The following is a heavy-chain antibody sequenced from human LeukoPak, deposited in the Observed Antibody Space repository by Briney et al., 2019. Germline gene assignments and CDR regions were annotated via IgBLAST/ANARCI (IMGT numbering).Heavy chain of an antibody. CDR1: GYILSDYY. J-gene: IGHJ4*02. CDR2: MNPHSGGT. V-gene: IGHV1-2*02. D-gene: IGHD3-10*01. CDR3: VRDGDGRINFDY. Sequence: ASVKVSCKASGYILSDYYMHWVRQVPGQGFEWMAWMNPHSGGTNYAQKFKGRVTMTRDTSISTDYMELSGLTSDDTAVYYCVRDGDGRINFDYWGQGILVTVSS.